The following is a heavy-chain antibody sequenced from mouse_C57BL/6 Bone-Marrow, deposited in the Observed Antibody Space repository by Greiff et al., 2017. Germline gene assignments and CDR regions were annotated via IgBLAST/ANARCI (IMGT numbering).Heavy chain of an antibody. J-gene: IGHJ3*01. CDR3: ARPIYDGYPLAY. Sequence: QVQLQQSGPGLVQPSQSLSITCTVSGFSLTSYGVHWVRQSPGQGLEWLGVIWSGGSTDYNAAFISRLSISKDNSKSQVFFKMNSLQADDTAIYYCARPIYDGYPLAYWGQGTLVTVSA. D-gene: IGHD2-3*01. V-gene: IGHV2-2*01. CDR2: IWSGGST. CDR1: GFSLTSYG.